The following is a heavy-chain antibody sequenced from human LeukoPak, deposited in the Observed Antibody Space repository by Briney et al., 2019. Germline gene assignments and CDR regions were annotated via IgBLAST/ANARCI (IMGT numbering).Heavy chain of an antibody. J-gene: IGHJ6*02. CDR1: GYTFTSYY. D-gene: IGHD3-9*01. CDR2: INPGGGST. CDR3: ARGGRYFDWSLPYYYYGMDV. V-gene: IGHV1-46*01. Sequence: GASVKVSCKASGYTFTSYYMHWVRQAPGQGLEWMGIINPGGGSTSYAQKFQGRVTMTRDTSTSTVYMELSSLRSEDTAVYYCARGGRYFDWSLPYYYYGMDVWGQGTTVTVSS.